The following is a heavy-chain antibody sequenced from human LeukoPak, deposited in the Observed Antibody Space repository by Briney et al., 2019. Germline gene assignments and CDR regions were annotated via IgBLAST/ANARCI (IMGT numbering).Heavy chain of an antibody. V-gene: IGHV1-8*01. CDR3: AITSRYSSSWHISRYFDY. CDR2: MNPNSGAT. D-gene: IGHD6-13*01. Sequence: ASVKVSCKASGYTFTSYDFNWLRQATGQGPEWMGWMNPNSGATGYAQKFQGRVTITADESTSTASMELSSPRSADTAVYYCAITSRYSSSWHISRYFDYWGQGTLVTVSS. J-gene: IGHJ4*02. CDR1: GYTFTSYD.